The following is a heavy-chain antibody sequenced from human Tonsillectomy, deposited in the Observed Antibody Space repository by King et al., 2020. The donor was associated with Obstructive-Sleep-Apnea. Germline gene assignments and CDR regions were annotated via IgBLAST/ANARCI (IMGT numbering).Heavy chain of an antibody. J-gene: IGHJ5*02. Sequence: VQLQESGPGLVKPSETLSLTCTVSGGSISSYYWSWIRQPAGKGLEWIERIYTSGSTNYNPSLKSRVTMSVDTSKNQFSLKLSSVTAADTAVYYCARDRLGVVVAATPGWFDPWGQGTLVTVSS. V-gene: IGHV4-4*07. D-gene: IGHD2-15*01. CDR2: IYTSGST. CDR1: GGSISSYY. CDR3: ARDRLGVVVAATPGWFDP.